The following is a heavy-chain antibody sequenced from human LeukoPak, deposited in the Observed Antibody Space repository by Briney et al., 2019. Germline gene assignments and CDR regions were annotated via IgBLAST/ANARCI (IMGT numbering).Heavy chain of an antibody. J-gene: IGHJ4*02. CDR2: VNPSGDST. Sequence: ASVKVSCKASGGTFNSYAISWVRQAPGQGLEWMGIVNPSGDSTNYAQKLQGRVTMTTDTSTSTAYMELRSLRSDDTAVYYCARDGDGYNGYTDWGQGTLVTVSS. D-gene: IGHD5-24*01. CDR3: ARDGDGYNGYTD. V-gene: IGHV1-18*01. CDR1: GGTFNSYA.